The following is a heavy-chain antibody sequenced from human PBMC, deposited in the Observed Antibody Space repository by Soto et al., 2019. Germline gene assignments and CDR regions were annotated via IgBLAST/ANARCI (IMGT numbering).Heavy chain of an antibody. CDR2: INHSGST. V-gene: IGHV4-34*01. D-gene: IGHD2-15*01. CDR1: GGSFSGYY. J-gene: IGHJ4*02. CDR3: ARGVAATPADFDY. Sequence: PSETLSLTCAVYGGSFSGYYWSWIRQPPGKGLEWIGEINHSGSTNYNPSLKSRVTISVDTSKNQFSLKLSSVTAADTAVYYCARGVAATPADFDYWGQGTLVTVSS.